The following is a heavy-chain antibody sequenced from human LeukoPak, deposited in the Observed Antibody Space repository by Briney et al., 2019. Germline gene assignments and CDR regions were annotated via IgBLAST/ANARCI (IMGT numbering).Heavy chain of an antibody. Sequence: SQTLSLTCAVYGGSFSGDFWSWIRQSPGQGLEWIGEINHGGSTTYNPSLQSRVTMSVDTPTNQISLKMTSVTAADTAIYYCARHTWQGLPFDDWGQGTQVTISS. CDR3: ARHTWQGLPFDD. V-gene: IGHV4-34*01. D-gene: IGHD6-25*01. J-gene: IGHJ4*02. CDR2: INHGGST. CDR1: GGSFSGDF.